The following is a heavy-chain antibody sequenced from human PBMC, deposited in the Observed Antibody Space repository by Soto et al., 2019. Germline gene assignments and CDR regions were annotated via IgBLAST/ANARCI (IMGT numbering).Heavy chain of an antibody. CDR1: GFTFSSYG. J-gene: IGHJ4*02. CDR3: ARDPAAADPNDY. D-gene: IGHD6-13*01. CDR2: ISSSSSYI. V-gene: IGHV3-21*01. Sequence: EVQLVESGGGLVKPGGSLRLSCAASGFTFSSYGMNWVRQAPGKGLEWVSSISSSSSYIYYADSVKGRFTISRDNAKNSLYLQMNSLRAEDTAVYYCARDPAAADPNDYWGQGTLVTVSS.